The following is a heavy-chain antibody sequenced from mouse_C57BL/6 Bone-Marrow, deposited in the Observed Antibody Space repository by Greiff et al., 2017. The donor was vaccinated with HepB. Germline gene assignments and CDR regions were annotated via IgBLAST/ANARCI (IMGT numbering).Heavy chain of an antibody. CDR1: GYSFTGYY. V-gene: IGHV1-42*01. CDR2: INPSTGGT. Sequence: EVQGVESGPELVKPGASVKISCKASGYSFTGYYMNWVKQSPEKSLEWIGEINPSTGGTTYNQKFKAKATLTVDKSSSTAYMQLKSLTSEDSALYYCATNWDYFDYWGQGTTLTVSS. J-gene: IGHJ2*01. CDR3: ATNWDYFDY. D-gene: IGHD4-1*01.